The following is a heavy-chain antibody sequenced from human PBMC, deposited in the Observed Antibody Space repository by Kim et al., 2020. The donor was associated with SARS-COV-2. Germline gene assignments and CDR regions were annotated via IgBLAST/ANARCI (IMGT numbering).Heavy chain of an antibody. D-gene: IGHD5-12*01. CDR1: GFTFGDYA. Sequence: GGSLRLSCAASGFTFGDYAMHWVRQAPGKGLEWVSGISWNSGSIGYADSVKGRFTISRDNAKNSLYLQMNSLRAEDTALYYCAKGQVEATWDYYYGMDVWGQGTTVTVSS. CDR3: AKGQVEATWDYYYGMDV. V-gene: IGHV3-9*01. J-gene: IGHJ6*02. CDR2: ISWNSGSI.